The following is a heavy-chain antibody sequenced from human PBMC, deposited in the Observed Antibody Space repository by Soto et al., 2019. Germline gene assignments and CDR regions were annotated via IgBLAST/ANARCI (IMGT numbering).Heavy chain of an antibody. CDR2: ISYDGSNK. Sequence: QVQLVESGGGVVQPGRSLRLSCAASGFTFSSYAMHWVRQAPGKGLEWVAVISYDGSNKYYADSVKGRFTISRDNSKNTLYLQMNSLRAEDTAVYYCARGHYDFWSGYLPGPYYYYYGMDVW. CDR3: ARGHYDFWSGYLPGPYYYYYGMDV. D-gene: IGHD3-3*01. CDR1: GFTFSSYA. J-gene: IGHJ6*01. V-gene: IGHV3-30-3*01.